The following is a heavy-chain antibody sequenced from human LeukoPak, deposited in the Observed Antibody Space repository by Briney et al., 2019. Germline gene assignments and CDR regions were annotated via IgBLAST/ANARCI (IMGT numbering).Heavy chain of an antibody. J-gene: IGHJ4*02. D-gene: IGHD5-12*01. V-gene: IGHV4-34*01. CDR2: INHSGST. CDR3: ARHQKRRGYSGYDFNY. CDR1: GGSFSGYY. Sequence: SETLSLTCAVYGGSFSGYYWSWICQPPGKGLEWIGEINHSGSTNYNPSLKSRVTISVDTSKNQFSLKLSSVTAADTAVYYCARHQKRRGYSGYDFNYWGQGTLVTVSS.